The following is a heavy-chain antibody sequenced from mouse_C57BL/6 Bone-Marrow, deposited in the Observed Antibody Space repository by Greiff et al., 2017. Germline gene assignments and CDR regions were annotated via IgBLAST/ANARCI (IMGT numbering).Heavy chain of an antibody. J-gene: IGHJ2*01. CDR3: ARTYYYGSSYRDY. D-gene: IGHD1-1*01. CDR1: GYTFTSYW. V-gene: IGHV1-64*01. CDR2: IHPNSGST. Sequence: VQLQQPGAELVKPGASVKLSCKASGYTFTSYWMHWVKQMPGQGLEWIGMIHPNSGSTNYNEKFKSKATLTVDKSSSTAYMQLSSLTSEDSAVYYCARTYYYGSSYRDYWGQGTTLTVSS.